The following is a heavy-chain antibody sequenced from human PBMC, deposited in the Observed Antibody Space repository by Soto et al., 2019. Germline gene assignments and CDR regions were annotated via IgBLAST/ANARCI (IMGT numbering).Heavy chain of an antibody. Sequence: QLQLQESGSGLVKPSQTLSLTCAVSGGSISSGGYSWSWLRQQPGKGLEWIGYIYHSGSTDYNPYLKSRVTISVDRSKNQFSLKLSSVTAAYTAGYYCARGQVVAAQHWGQGTLVTVSS. CDR3: ARGQVVAAQH. CDR1: GGSISSGGYS. J-gene: IGHJ4*02. CDR2: IYHSGST. V-gene: IGHV4-30-2*01. D-gene: IGHD2-15*01.